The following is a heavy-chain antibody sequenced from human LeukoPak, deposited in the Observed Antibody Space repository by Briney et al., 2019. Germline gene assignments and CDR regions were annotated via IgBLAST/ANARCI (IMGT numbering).Heavy chain of an antibody. Sequence: SVRVSCKASGGTFSSYDISWVRQAPGQGLEWMGGIIPIFGTANYAQRFQGRVTITADESTSTAYMELSSLRSEDTAVYYCACSVIGGNTYYYYGMDVWGQGTTVTVSS. J-gene: IGHJ6*02. D-gene: IGHD4-23*01. CDR2: IIPIFGTA. V-gene: IGHV1-69*13. CDR1: GGTFSSYD. CDR3: ACSVIGGNTYYYYGMDV.